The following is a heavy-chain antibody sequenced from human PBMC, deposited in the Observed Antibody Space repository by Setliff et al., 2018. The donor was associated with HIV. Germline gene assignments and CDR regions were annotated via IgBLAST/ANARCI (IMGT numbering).Heavy chain of an antibody. CDR3: AREVNIPVRGITDDAFDI. J-gene: IGHJ3*02. V-gene: IGHV4-30-4*08. D-gene: IGHD3-10*01. Sequence: PSETLSLTCTVSGASMSSGDYYWSWIRQPPGKGLEWIGYIYYSGNSYYSPSLKSRVTLSVDTSKNQFSLKVNSVTAADTAVYYCAREVNIPVRGITDDAFDIWGQGAMVTVSS. CDR1: GASMSSGDYY. CDR2: IYYSGNS.